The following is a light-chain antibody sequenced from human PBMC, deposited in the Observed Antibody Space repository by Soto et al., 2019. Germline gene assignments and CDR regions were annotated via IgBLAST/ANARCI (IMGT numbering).Light chain of an antibody. J-gene: IGKJ4*01. CDR3: QQYGRSLT. V-gene: IGKV3-20*01. CDR1: QSVSSSY. Sequence: EIVLTQSPGTLSLSPGERATLSCRASQSVSSSYLAWYQQKPGQAPRLLIYGATSRATGLPDRFSGSGSGTDFTFTISRLEPEDFAVYYCQQYGRSLTFGGGTKVEIK. CDR2: GAT.